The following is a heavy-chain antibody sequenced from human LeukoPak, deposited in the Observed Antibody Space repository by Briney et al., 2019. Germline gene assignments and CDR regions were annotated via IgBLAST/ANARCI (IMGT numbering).Heavy chain of an antibody. V-gene: IGHV1-69*01. J-gene: IGHJ6*02. Sequence: SVKVSCKASGGTFSSYAISWVRQAPGQGLEWMGGIIPIFGTANYAQKFQGRVTITADESTSTAYMELSSLRSEDTAVYYCARPYYYGSGSPDYYYGMDVWGQGTTVTASS. D-gene: IGHD3-10*01. CDR2: IIPIFGTA. CDR3: ARPYYYGSGSPDYYYGMDV. CDR1: GGTFSSYA.